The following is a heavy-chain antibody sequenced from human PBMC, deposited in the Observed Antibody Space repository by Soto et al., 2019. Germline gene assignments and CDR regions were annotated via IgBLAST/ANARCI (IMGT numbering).Heavy chain of an antibody. J-gene: IGHJ4*02. CDR1: GFTFNNYG. CDR2: VSKSDYT. CDR3: AREDSIIIPAVSDF. Sequence: GGSLRLSCSVSGFTFNNYGINWVRQAPGRGLEWVSSVSKSDYTYYSDSVKGRFTISRDNAKNSVSLQMNSLRVEDTAVYYCAREDSIIIPAVSDFWGQGTLVTVSS. V-gene: IGHV3-21*01. D-gene: IGHD3-22*01.